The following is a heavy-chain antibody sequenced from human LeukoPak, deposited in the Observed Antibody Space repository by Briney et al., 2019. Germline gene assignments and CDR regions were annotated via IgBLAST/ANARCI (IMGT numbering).Heavy chain of an antibody. J-gene: IGHJ4*02. Sequence: MAGGSHRLSCAAPGFSFSDAWMSWVRQIPGKGLEWVGRIESKTDGGTTDYAAPVKGRFTISRDDSTNTLYLQMNSLKSEDTAVYYCTTYGSGRKFDYWGQGILVTVSS. CDR3: TTYGSGRKFDY. CDR1: GFSFSDAW. D-gene: IGHD3-10*01. V-gene: IGHV3-15*04. CDR2: IESKTDGGTT.